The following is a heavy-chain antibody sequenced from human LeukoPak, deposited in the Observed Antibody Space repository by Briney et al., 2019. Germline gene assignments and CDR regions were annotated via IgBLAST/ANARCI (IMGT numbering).Heavy chain of an antibody. CDR3: ARVDLGLSY. Sequence: SVKVSCKASGGTFSSYAISWVRQAPGQGLEWMGRIIPILGIANYAQKFQGRVTITADKSTSTAYMELSSLRSEGTAVYYCARVDLGLSYWGQGTLVTVSS. CDR1: GGTFSSYA. D-gene: IGHD3-16*01. V-gene: IGHV1-69*04. CDR2: IIPILGIA. J-gene: IGHJ4*02.